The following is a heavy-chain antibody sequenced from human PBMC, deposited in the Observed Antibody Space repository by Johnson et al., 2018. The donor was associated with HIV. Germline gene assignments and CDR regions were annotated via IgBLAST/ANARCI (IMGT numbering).Heavy chain of an antibody. CDR2: ISYDGSNK. CDR1: GFTFSSYA. V-gene: IGHV3-30-3*01. D-gene: IGHD5-18*01. J-gene: IGHJ3*02. Sequence: QVQLVESGGGVVQPGRSLRLSCAASGFTFSSYAMHWVRQAPGKGLEWVAVISYDGSNKYYADSVKGRFTISRDNSKNTLYLQMNSLRAEDTAVYYCASIYSYGLRAAFDIWGQGTMVTVS. CDR3: ASIYSYGLRAAFDI.